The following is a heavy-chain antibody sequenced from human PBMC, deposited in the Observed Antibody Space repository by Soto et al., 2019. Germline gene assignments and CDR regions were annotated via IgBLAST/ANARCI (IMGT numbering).Heavy chain of an antibody. CDR3: ARHVRGWQLMLDT. CDR2: IYFSGST. D-gene: IGHD6-13*01. V-gene: IGHV4-39*01. CDR1: GGSISSSSYY. J-gene: IGHJ5*02. Sequence: PSETLSLTCTVSGGSISSSSYYWGWIRQPPGKGLEWIGSIYFSGSTHYNVSLTSRVTISVDTSRNQFSLKLSSVTATDTAVYYCARHVRGWQLMLDTWGQGSLVTVS.